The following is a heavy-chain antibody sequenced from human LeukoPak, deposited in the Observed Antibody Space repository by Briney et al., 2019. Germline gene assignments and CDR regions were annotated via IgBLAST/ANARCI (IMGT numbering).Heavy chain of an antibody. CDR1: GFTFSNYA. CDR3: AKGRYSGYCCGGNCYADYFDS. Sequence: PGGSLRLSCAASGFTFSNYAMNWVRQAPGKGLEWVSGISGSGSSTYYADSVKGRSTISRDNSKNTLYLQMNSLRAEDTAVYYCAKGRYSGYCCGGNCYADYFDSWGQGALVTVSS. CDR2: ISGSGSST. J-gene: IGHJ4*02. V-gene: IGHV3-23*01. D-gene: IGHD2-15*01.